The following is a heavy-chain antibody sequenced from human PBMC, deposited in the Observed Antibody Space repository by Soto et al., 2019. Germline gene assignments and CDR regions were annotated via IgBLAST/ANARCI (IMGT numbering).Heavy chain of an antibody. CDR1: GFTFSSYS. CDR3: ARDHDGMPQYYYDSSGYSTYYFDY. V-gene: IGHV3-21*01. D-gene: IGHD3-22*01. J-gene: IGHJ4*02. Sequence: EVQLVESGGGLVKPGGSLRLSCAASGFTFSSYSMNWVRQAPGKGLEWVSSISSSSSYIYYADSVKGRFTISRDNAKNTLYLQMNSQRAEDTAVYYCARDHDGMPQYYYDSSGYSTYYFDYWGQGTLVTVSS. CDR2: ISSSSSYI.